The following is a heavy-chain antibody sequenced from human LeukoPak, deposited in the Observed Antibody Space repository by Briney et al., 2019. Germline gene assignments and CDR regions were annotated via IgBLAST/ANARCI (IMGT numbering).Heavy chain of an antibody. Sequence: GSLRLSCAASGFTFSDYYMNRIRQAPGKGLEWIGSIYYSGSTYYNPSLKSRVTISVDTSKNQFSLKLSSVTAADTAVYYCARVVVTFYFDYWGQGTLVTVSS. CDR1: GFTFSDYY. D-gene: IGHD3-22*01. J-gene: IGHJ4*02. CDR3: ARVVVTFYFDY. CDR2: IYYSGST. V-gene: IGHV4-38-2*01.